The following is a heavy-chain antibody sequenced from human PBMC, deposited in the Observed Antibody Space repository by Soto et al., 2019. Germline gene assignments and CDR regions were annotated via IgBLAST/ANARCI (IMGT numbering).Heavy chain of an antibody. V-gene: IGHV3-23*01. CDR3: ARDPKTSGGQHWAFNYFDS. CDR2: ITATNGNT. CDR1: GFTFKAYA. Sequence: QLLESGGASVQPGGSLRLSCVASGFTFKAYAMGWVRQAPGRGLEWVSSITATNGNTYYADSVRGRFTISRDNSRNSLFLQMNGLRPEDSALYYCARDPKTSGGQHWAFNYFDSWGQGTLVTVSS. J-gene: IGHJ4*02. D-gene: IGHD7-27*01.